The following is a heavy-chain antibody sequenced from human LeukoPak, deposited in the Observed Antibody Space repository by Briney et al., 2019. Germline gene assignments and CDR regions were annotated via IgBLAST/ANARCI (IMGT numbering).Heavy chain of an antibody. CDR2: ISAYNGNT. CDR1: GYTFTSYG. D-gene: IGHD3-9*01. J-gene: IGHJ4*02. V-gene: IGHV1-18*01. CDR3: ARMYYDILTGYPRYYFDY. Sequence: ASVKVSCKASGYTFTSYGISWARRAPGQGLEWMGWISAYNGNTNYAQKLQGRVTMTTDTSTSTAYMELRSLRSDDTAVYYCARMYYDILTGYPRYYFDYWGQGTLVTVSS.